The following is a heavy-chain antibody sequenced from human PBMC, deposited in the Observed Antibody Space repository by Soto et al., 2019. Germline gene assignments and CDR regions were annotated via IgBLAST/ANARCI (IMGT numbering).Heavy chain of an antibody. Sequence: QEQLVESGGGLVKPGGYLRLSCAASGFTFSDYSMSWIRQAPGKGLEWISYIRSTDSSIFYADSVKGRFTISRDNARSSLYMQMDSLRAEDPAVYYCARRSAVTTSHGFEIWGQGTMVTASS. CDR2: IRSTDSSI. J-gene: IGHJ3*02. D-gene: IGHD4-17*01. CDR1: GFTFSDYS. V-gene: IGHV3-11*01. CDR3: ARRSAVTTSHGFEI.